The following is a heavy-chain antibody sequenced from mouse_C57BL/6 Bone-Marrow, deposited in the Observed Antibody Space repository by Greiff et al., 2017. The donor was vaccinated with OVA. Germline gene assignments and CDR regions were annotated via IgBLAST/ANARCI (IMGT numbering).Heavy chain of an antibody. D-gene: IGHD1-1*01. CDR2: IDPSDSYT. CDR1: GYTFTSYW. V-gene: IGHV1-50*01. Sequence: VKLQQPGAELVKPGASVKLSCKASGYTFTSYWMQWVKQRPGQGLEWIGEIDPSDSYTNYNQKFKGKAPLTVDPSSSPAYMQLSGLTSQASAFYFCGIYYDGGSLAYWGQGTTLTVSA. J-gene: IGHJ2*01. CDR3: GIYYDGGSLAY.